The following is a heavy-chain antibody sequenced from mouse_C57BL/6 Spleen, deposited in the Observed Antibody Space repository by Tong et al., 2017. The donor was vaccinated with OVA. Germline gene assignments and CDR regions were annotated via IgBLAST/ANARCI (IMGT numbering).Heavy chain of an antibody. D-gene: IGHD2-5*01. Sequence: EVQLQESGGGLVKPGGSLKLSCAASGFTFSDYGMHWVRQAPEKGLEWVAYISSGSSTIYYADTVKGRFTTSRDNAKNTLFLQMTSLRSEDTAMYYCARPRSNYVRFAYWGQGTLVTVSA. CDR2: ISSGSSTI. CDR3: ARPRSNYVRFAY. V-gene: IGHV5-17*01. CDR1: GFTFSDYG. J-gene: IGHJ3*01.